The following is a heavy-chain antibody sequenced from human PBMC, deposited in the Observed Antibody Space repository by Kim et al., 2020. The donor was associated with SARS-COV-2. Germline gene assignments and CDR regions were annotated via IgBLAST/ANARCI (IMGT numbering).Heavy chain of an antibody. V-gene: IGHV3-53*01. J-gene: IGHJ4*02. CDR2: IYVAGTT. D-gene: IGHD4-17*01. CDR1: GLSVSNSH. CDR3: ASRPYGDDPFFDY. Sequence: GGSLRLSCAALSGLSVSNSHMTWVRQAPGKGLEWVSFIYVAGTTSYADSVKGRFTVSRDTSRNTLYLQMNSLSADDTAVYFCASRPYGDDPFFDYWGQGT.